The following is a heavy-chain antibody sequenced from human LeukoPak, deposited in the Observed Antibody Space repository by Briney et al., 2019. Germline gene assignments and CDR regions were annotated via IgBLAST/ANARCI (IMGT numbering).Heavy chain of an antibody. V-gene: IGHV3-30*04. CDR3: ARDLLRVRQSEVARGVGAFDM. CDR1: RCSFSSYT. Sequence: PGRSLRLSCTASRCSFSSYTMHWVRQAPGKGLEWVGVILYDGSEKFYVDSVKGRFTITRDNSKNTLYLEVNSLRPEDTAVYFCARDLLRVRQSEVARGVGAFDMWGQGTMVTVS. CDR2: ILYDGSEK. J-gene: IGHJ3*02. D-gene: IGHD2-8*01.